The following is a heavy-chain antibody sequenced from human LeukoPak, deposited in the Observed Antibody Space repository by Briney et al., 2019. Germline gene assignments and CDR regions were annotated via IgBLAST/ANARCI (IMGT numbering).Heavy chain of an antibody. D-gene: IGHD3-9*01. CDR1: GYTFTGYY. J-gene: IGHJ6*02. V-gene: IGHV1-2*04. CDR3: ARTAYYDILTGYPGYYYGMDV. Sequence: ASVKVSCKASGYTFTGYYMHWVRQAPGQGLEWMGWINPNSGGTNYAQKFQGWVTMTRDTSISTAYMELSRLRSDDTVVYYCARTAYYDILTGYPGYYYGMDVWGQGTTVIVS. CDR2: INPNSGGT.